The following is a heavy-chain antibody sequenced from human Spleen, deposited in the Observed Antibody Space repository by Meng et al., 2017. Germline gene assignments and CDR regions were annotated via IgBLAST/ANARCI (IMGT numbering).Heavy chain of an antibody. J-gene: IGHJ4*02. CDR1: GGTLNSYA. Sequence: SVKVSCKASGGTLNSYAISWVRQAPGQGLEWMGGITPFVGASHYAQKFQGRVTMTMDESTSTAYMKLSSLRSEDTAVYYRARAPRGYSGYDSSSVLDYWGQGTLVTVSS. CDR2: ITPFVGAS. V-gene: IGHV1-69*05. D-gene: IGHD5-12*01. CDR3: ARAPRGYSGYDSSSVLDY.